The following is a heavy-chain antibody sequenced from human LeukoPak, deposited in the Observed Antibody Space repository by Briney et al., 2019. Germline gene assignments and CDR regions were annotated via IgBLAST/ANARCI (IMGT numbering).Heavy chain of an antibody. D-gene: IGHD1-1*01. J-gene: IGHJ3*02. CDR2: IYPNDYDP. CDR3: ANNYEDRAFDI. V-gene: IGHV5-51*01. CDR1: GYSFTSYW. Sequence: GECLKISCKGSGYSFTSYWIGWVRQMPGKGLEWMGIIYPNDYDPRYSPSFQGQVTISADKSISTAYLQWSSLKDSDTAMYYCANNYEDRAFDIWGQGTMVTVSS.